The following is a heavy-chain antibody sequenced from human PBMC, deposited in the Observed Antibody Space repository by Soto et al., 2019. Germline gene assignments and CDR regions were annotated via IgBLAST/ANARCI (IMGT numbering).Heavy chain of an antibody. CDR1: GFSLSTNGVR. CDR3: AHRRARSSDWYDWFAP. J-gene: IGHJ5*02. D-gene: IGHD6-19*01. CDR2: ISWNDEK. V-gene: IGHV2-5*01. Sequence: ESGPTLVNPTQTLTLTCTFSGFSLSTNGVRVGWIRQPPGMALEWLAIISWNDEKHYSPSLTDRLTITKDTSKNQVVLTITNMDPVDTATYYXAHRRARSSDWYDWFAPWGQGMLVTVSS.